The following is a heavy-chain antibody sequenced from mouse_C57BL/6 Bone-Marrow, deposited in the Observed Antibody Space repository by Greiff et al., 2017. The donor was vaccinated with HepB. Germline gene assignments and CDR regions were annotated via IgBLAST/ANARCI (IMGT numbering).Heavy chain of an antibody. CDR2: SYPGDGDT. CDR1: GYAFSSSW. D-gene: IGHD1-1*01. V-gene: IGHV1-82*01. Sequence: QVQLQQSGPELVKPGASVKISCKASGYAFSSSWMNWVKQRPGKGLEWIGRSYPGDGDTNYNGKFKGKATLTADKSSSTAYMQLSSLTSEDSAVYFCASLITTVVAKDYWGQGTTLTVSS. CDR3: ASLITTVVAKDY. J-gene: IGHJ2*01.